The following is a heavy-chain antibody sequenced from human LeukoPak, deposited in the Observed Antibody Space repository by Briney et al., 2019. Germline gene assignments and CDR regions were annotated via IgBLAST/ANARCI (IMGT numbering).Heavy chain of an antibody. Sequence: GSSVKVSCKASGGTFSSYAISWVRQAPGQGLEWMGGIIPIFGTANYAQKFQGRVTITADESTSTAYMELSSLRSEDTAVYYCARGEVVPAAMGSWFDPWGQGTLVTVSS. J-gene: IGHJ5*02. V-gene: IGHV1-69*01. CDR2: IIPIFGTA. CDR1: GGTFSSYA. D-gene: IGHD2-2*01. CDR3: ARGEVVPAAMGSWFDP.